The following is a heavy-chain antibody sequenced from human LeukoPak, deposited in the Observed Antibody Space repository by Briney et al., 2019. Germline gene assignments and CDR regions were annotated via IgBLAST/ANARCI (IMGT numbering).Heavy chain of an antibody. Sequence: WGSLRLSCAASGFTFSNYFMHWVRQAPGKGLEWVANIKQDGSVKYYVDSVKGRFTISRDNAKNSLYLQMNSLRVEDTAIYYCARVGEYCSGVSCSSGWFDPWGQGTLVTVSS. CDR1: GFTFSNYF. V-gene: IGHV3-7*03. D-gene: IGHD2-15*01. CDR3: ARVGEYCSGVSCSSGWFDP. CDR2: IKQDGSVK. J-gene: IGHJ5*02.